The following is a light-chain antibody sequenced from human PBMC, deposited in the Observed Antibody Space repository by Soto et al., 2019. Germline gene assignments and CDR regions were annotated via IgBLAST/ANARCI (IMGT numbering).Light chain of an antibody. CDR1: QSIGTD. V-gene: IGKV1-39*01. CDR2: GAS. J-gene: IGKJ1*01. Sequence: DIQMTQSPSSLSASMGDRVSITCRASQSIGTDLNWYQQKPGKAPKLLIYGASTLQGGVPSRFSGSVSGTEFTLTISSLQPGDLATYFCQQTHSTPWTFGQGTKVDI. CDR3: QQTHSTPWT.